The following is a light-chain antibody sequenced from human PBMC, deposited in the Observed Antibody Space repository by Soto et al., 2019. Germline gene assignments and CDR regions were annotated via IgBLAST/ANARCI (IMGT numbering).Light chain of an antibody. J-gene: IGLJ3*02. CDR2: EVT. Sequence: QSALTQPPSASGSPGQSVTISCTGTNSDVGGYNYVSWYQQYPGKAPKLLIYEVTKRPSGVPDRFSASKSGNTAYLTVSGLQAEDEADYYCKTFAGSAKWVVGGGTKLTVL. CDR3: KTFAGSAKWV. CDR1: NSDVGGYNY. V-gene: IGLV2-8*01.